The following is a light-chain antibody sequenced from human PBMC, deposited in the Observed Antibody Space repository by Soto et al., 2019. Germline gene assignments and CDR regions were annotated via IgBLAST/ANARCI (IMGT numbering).Light chain of an antibody. J-gene: IGKJ3*01. CDR1: QSVTSSC. CDR2: TTS. Sequence: EFVLTQSPGTLSLSPGERTTLTCTASQSVTSSCLAWYQRKPGQSTRLLIHTTSIRATDIPDRFSGSGSGTDFTLTISRLAPVYFAVYYWQLCGGSPLFSFGPGTKVDIK. V-gene: IGKV3-20*01. CDR3: QLCGGSPLFS.